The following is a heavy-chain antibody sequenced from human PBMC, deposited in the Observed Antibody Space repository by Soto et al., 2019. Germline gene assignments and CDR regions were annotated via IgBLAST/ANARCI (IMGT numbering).Heavy chain of an antibody. D-gene: IGHD2-2*01. J-gene: IGHJ4*02. CDR2: IKRAVDGGTT. V-gene: IGHV3-15*07. Sequence: EVHLVESGGGLVKPGGSLRLSCAASGFSFGDAWMNWVRQAPGKGLEWVGRIKRAVDGGTTNYTAPVEGRFTISRDDSKNTLQLQMDSLKAEDKADYLCTTEKYSTKETYGIRGVIHYWGQVTLVTVSS. CDR3: TTEKYSTKETYGIRGVIHY. CDR1: GFSFGDAW.